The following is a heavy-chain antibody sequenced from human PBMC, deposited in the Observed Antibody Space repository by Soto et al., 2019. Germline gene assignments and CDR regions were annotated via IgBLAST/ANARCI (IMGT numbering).Heavy chain of an antibody. CDR3: ARSRYSSGWYSPDY. CDR2: IWYDGSNK. CDR1: GFTFSSYG. D-gene: IGHD6-19*01. J-gene: IGHJ4*02. Sequence: QVQLVESGGGVVQPGRSLRLSCAASGFTFSSYGMHWVRQAPGKGLEWVAVIWYDGSNKYYADSVKGRFTISRDNSKNTLYLQKNSLRAEDTAVYYCARSRYSSGWYSPDYWGQGTLVTVSS. V-gene: IGHV3-33*01.